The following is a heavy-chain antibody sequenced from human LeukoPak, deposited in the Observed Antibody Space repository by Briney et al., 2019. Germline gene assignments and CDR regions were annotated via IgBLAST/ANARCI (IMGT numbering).Heavy chain of an antibody. Sequence: SETLSLTCAVYGGSFSGYYWSWTRQPPGKGLEWIGEINHSGSTNYNPSLKSRVTISVDTSKNQFSLKLSSVTAADTAVYYCARGVWYSSGWYRGYFDYWGQGTLVTVSS. CDR1: GGSFSGYY. D-gene: IGHD6-19*01. J-gene: IGHJ4*02. CDR2: INHSGST. V-gene: IGHV4-34*01. CDR3: ARGVWYSSGWYRGYFDY.